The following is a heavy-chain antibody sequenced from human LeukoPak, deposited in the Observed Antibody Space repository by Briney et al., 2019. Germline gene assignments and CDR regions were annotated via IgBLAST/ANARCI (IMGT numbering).Heavy chain of an antibody. D-gene: IGHD2-15*01. CDR2: INWNGGST. V-gene: IGHV3-20*03. CDR3: ARGADGVSSNSRGWFDP. Sequence: QXPXXGLXXXAGINWNGGSTVYADSVKGRFTISRDKAKNSLHLQMNTLRAEDTAVYSCARGADGVSSNSRGWFDPWGQGTLVTVSS. J-gene: IGHJ5*02.